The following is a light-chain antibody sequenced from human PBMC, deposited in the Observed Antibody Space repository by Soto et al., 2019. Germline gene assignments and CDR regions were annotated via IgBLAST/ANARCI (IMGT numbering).Light chain of an antibody. CDR3: HQYGSCPALT. Sequence: IVFTPAPGTLSLSPGERATLSXRASPSVSNHYLAGCQHKPXXXPRLXXXDAXSRANGIAERFSGSGSGTDLTLIISRLEPEEFVAYYCHQYGSCPALTFGGGTKVDIK. CDR1: PSVSNHY. J-gene: IGKJ4*01. CDR2: DAX. V-gene: IGKV3-20*01.